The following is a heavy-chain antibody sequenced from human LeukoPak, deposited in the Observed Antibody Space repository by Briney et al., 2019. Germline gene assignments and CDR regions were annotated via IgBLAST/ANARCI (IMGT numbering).Heavy chain of an antibody. D-gene: IGHD2-8*01. V-gene: IGHV3-23*01. Sequence: GGSLRLSCAAPGFTFSNHAMSWVRQAPGKGLEWVSAISGSGGSTYYADSVKGRFTISRDNAKNSLYLQMNSLRAEDTAVYYCASDFGGVRRFEYSGQGTLVTVSS. CDR2: ISGSGGST. CDR1: GFTFSNHA. CDR3: ASDFGGVRRFEY. J-gene: IGHJ4*02.